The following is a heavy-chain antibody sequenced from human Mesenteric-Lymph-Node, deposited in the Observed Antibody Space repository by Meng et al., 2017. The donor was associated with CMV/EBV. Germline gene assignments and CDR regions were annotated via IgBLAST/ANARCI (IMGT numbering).Heavy chain of an antibody. Sequence: GESLKISCAASGFTFSSYEMNWVRQAPGKGLEWVSYISSSGRTIYYADSVKGRFTISRDNAKNSLYLQMNSLRAEDTAVYYCARVGGGNPFDYWGQGTLVTVSS. CDR1: GFTFSSYE. V-gene: IGHV3-48*03. CDR3: ARVGGGNPFDY. CDR2: ISSSGRTI. D-gene: IGHD4-23*01. J-gene: IGHJ4*02.